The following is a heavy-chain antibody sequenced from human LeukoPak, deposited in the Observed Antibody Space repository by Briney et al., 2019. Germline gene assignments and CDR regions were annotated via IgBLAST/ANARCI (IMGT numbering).Heavy chain of an antibody. CDR2: ISSSSYI. D-gene: IGHD5-24*01. J-gene: IGHJ4*02. Sequence: GGSLRLSCAASGFTFSSYAMSWVRQAPGKGLEWVSSISSSSYIYYADSVKGRFTISRDNAKNSLYLQMNSLRAEDTAVYYCAREPGDGYNAPLDYWGQGTLVTVSS. V-gene: IGHV3-21*01. CDR3: AREPGDGYNAPLDY. CDR1: GFTFSSYA.